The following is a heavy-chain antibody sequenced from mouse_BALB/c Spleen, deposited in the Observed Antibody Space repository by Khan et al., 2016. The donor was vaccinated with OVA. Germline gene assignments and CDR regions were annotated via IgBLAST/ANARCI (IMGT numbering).Heavy chain of an antibody. Sequence: QVQLKQSGAELVRPGASVKLSCKTSGYIFTSYWIHWVKQRSGQGLEWIARIYPGTNNTYYNEILKDMATLTADKSYSTVYMQLSSLKSEDSAVYFCARGEALYYFDYWGQGTTVTVSS. J-gene: IGHJ2*01. V-gene: IGHV1-76*01. CDR1: GYIFTSYW. D-gene: IGHD3-2*02. CDR2: IYPGTNNT. CDR3: ARGEALYYFDY.